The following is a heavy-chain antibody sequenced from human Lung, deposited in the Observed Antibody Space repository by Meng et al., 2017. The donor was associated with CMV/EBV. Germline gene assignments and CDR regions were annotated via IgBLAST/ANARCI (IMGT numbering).Heavy chain of an antibody. CDR3: ARDLGDGSNYYYFDF. V-gene: IGHV3-7*01. J-gene: IGHJ4*01. D-gene: IGHD5-24*01. CDR1: GFTFSIYW. Sequence: SCAASGFTFSIYWMSWVRQAPGKGLEWVANIKQDGSEKYYVDSVEGRFTISRDNAKNSLYLQINSLRAEDAAIYYCARDLGDGSNYYYFDFWGHGXLVTVSS. CDR2: IKQDGSEK.